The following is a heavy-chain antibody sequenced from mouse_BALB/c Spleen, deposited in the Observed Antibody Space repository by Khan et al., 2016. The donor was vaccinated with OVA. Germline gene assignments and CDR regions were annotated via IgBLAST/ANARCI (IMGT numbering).Heavy chain of an antibody. V-gene: IGHV1-9*01. CDR1: GYTFSSYW. CDR3: GRGGCGGFAY. Sequence: QVQLQQSGGDLMKPGASVKISCKATGYTFSSYWIEWVKQRPGHGLEWIGQIFPGSVSTTYNEKFKGKATFTADTSSNTAYMQLSILTSEDSAVYYCGRGGCGGFAYWGRGTLVTVSA. CDR2: IFPGSVST. J-gene: IGHJ3*01.